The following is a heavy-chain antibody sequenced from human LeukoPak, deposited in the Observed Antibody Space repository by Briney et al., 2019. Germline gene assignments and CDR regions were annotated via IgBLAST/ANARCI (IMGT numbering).Heavy chain of an antibody. CDR1: GFSVSNNY. V-gene: IGHV3-66*01. CDR3: ASDSYSPEYFQH. D-gene: IGHD2-15*01. Sequence: EGSLRLSCAASGFSVSNNYMSWVRQAPGKGLEWVSVIYSGGSTFYADSVKGRFTISRDNSKNTLYLQMNSLRAEDTAVYYCASDSYSPEYFQHWGQGTLVTVSA. J-gene: IGHJ1*01. CDR2: IYSGGST.